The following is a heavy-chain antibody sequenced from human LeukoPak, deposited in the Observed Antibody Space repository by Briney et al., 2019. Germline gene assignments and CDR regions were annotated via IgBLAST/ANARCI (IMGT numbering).Heavy chain of an antibody. V-gene: IGHV4-59*12. D-gene: IGHD6-13*01. CDR3: ARDGKQPYHFDY. Sequence: PSETLSLTFTVSGGSIRPYFWSWIRPPPGKGLDYIGYIYYSGTTNCNRTVKSRVSMSVDTSKNQFSLKLNSVTAADTAVYYCARDGKQPYHFDYWGQGTQVTVSS. J-gene: IGHJ4*02. CDR1: GGSIRPYF. CDR2: IYYSGTT.